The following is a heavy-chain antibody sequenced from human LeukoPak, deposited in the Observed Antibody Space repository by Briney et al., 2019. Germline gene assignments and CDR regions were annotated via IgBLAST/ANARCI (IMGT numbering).Heavy chain of an antibody. Sequence: PGGSLRLSCAASGFTFSSSWMSWVRQAPGKGLEWVANIKQDGSEKYYVDSVKGRFTISRDNAKNSLYLQMNSLRAEDTAVYYCARVVPPLYYFDYWGQGTLGTVFS. V-gene: IGHV3-7*01. CDR3: ARVVPPLYYFDY. CDR1: GFTFSSSW. J-gene: IGHJ4*02. D-gene: IGHD3-10*01. CDR2: IKQDGSEK.